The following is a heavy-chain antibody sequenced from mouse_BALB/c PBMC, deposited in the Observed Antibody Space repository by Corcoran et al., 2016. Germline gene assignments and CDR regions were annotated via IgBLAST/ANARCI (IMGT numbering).Heavy chain of an antibody. V-gene: IGHV9-3-1*01. Sequence: QIQLVQSGPELTKPGETVKISCKASGYTFTNYGMNWVKQAPGKGLKWMGWINTYTGEPTYADDFKGRFAFSLETSASTAYLQINNLKNEDTATYFCARAGTNYRYFDVWGAGTTVTVSS. CDR3: ARAGTNYRYFDV. J-gene: IGHJ1*01. CDR2: INTYTGEP. D-gene: IGHD4-1*01. CDR1: GYTFTNYG.